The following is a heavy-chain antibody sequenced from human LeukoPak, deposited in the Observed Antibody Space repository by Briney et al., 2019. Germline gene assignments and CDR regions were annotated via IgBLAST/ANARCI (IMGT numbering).Heavy chain of an antibody. J-gene: IGHJ4*02. CDR3: ARDSQDYYDSSGETDY. CDR1: GYTFTGYY. D-gene: IGHD3-22*01. Sequence: ASVKVSCKASGYTFTGYYMHWVRQAPGQGLEWMGWINPNSGGTNYAQKFQGRVTMTRDTSISTAYMELSRLRSDDTAVYYCARDSQDYYDSSGETDYWGQGTLVTVSS. V-gene: IGHV1-2*02. CDR2: INPNSGGT.